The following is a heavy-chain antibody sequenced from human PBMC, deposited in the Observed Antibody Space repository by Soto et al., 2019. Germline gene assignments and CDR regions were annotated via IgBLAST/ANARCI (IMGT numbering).Heavy chain of an antibody. CDR2: ISYDGSNK. CDR1: GFTFSSYA. V-gene: IGHV3-30-3*01. CDR3: ARPRGIAASPDPYDAFDI. D-gene: IGHD6-6*01. Sequence: GGSLRLSCAASGFTFSSYAMHWVRQAPGKGLEWVAVISYDGSNKYYADSVKGRFTISRDNSKNTLYLQMNSLRAEDTAVYYCARPRGIAASPDPYDAFDIWGQGTMVTVSS. J-gene: IGHJ3*02.